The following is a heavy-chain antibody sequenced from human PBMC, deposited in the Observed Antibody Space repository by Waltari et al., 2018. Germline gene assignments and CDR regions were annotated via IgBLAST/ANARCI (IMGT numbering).Heavy chain of an antibody. Sequence: QLQLQESGPGLVKPSETLSLTCTDSGGSISSSSYYWGWIRQPPGKGREWNGRIYYSGCTYYNPSLKSRVTISVDTSKNQFSLKLISVTAADTALYYCARHSPARPVWCQGTLVTFSS. CDR2: IYYSGCT. J-gene: IGHJ4*02. CDR1: GGSISSSSYY. D-gene: IGHD6-6*01. CDR3: ARHSPARPV. V-gene: IGHV4-39*01.